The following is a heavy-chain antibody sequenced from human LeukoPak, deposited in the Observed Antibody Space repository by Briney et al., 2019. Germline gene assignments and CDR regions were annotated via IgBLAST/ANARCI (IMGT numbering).Heavy chain of an antibody. CDR2: IIPILDIA. J-gene: IGHJ5*02. CDR1: GGTFSNYV. Sequence: SVKISCKASGGTFSNYVISWVRQAPGQGLEWMGRIIPILDIANYAQKFQGRVTLTADKFTSTAYMELSSLRSEDAAVYYCARVGGGYDQNWFDPWGQGTLVTVSS. V-gene: IGHV1-69*04. CDR3: ARVGGGYDQNWFDP. D-gene: IGHD5-12*01.